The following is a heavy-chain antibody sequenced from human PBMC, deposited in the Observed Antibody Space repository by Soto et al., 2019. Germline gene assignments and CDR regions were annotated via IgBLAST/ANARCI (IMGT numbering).Heavy chain of an antibody. CDR1: GGSVSSGAYY. CDR2: IYYSGNT. D-gene: IGHD3-22*01. CDR3: ARVVLYLDSSGYGSIVF. J-gene: IGHJ4*02. Sequence: PETLPLTYTVSGGSVSSGAYYWCWIRQPPGKGLEWIGYIYYSGNTNYNPSLKSRVTISVDTSKNQFSLKLRSVIAADTAVYYCARVVLYLDSSGYGSIVFWCQGILV. V-gene: IGHV4-61*08.